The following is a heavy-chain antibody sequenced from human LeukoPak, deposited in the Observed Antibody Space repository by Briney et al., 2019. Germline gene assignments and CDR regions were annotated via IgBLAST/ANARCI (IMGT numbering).Heavy chain of an antibody. CDR1: GYTFTSYD. D-gene: IGHD1-1*01. Sequence: ASVKVSCKASGYTFTSYDINWVRQASGQGLEWMGWINPNSGNTGFTQKFQGRVTVIRSTSISTAYMELSSLTSDDTAVYYCARTSTGTRGGYDVWGQGTLVTVSS. J-gene: IGHJ4*02. V-gene: IGHV1-8*01. CDR3: ARTSTGTRGGYDV. CDR2: INPNSGNT.